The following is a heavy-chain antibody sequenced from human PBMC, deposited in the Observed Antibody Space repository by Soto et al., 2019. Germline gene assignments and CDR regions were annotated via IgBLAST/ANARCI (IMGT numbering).Heavy chain of an antibody. CDR1: GVSISSDHYH. Sequence: QVQLQESGPGLVRPSQTLSLTCTVSGVSISSDHYHWTWIRQTPGKGLEWMGYVHSSGSVYYNPSLQSRVTMSVDTSKNLFSLKLSSVTAADTAVYFCVREDDGGDRDYYGLDVWGQGTTVTVSS. D-gene: IGHD4-17*01. CDR2: VHSSGSV. J-gene: IGHJ6*02. V-gene: IGHV4-30-4*01. CDR3: VREDDGGDRDYYGLDV.